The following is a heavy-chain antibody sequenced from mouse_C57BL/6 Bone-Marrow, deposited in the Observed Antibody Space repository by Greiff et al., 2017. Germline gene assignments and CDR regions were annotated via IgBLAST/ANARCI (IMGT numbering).Heavy chain of an antibody. Sequence: QVQLKESGAELARPGASVKLSCKASGYTFTSYGISWVKQRTGQGLEWIGEIYPSSGNTYYNEKFKGKATLTADKSSSTAYMELRSLTSEDSAVYFCARGQIRLRPLFAYWGQGTLVTVSA. V-gene: IGHV1-81*01. CDR1: GYTFTSYG. J-gene: IGHJ3*01. CDR2: IYPSSGNT. D-gene: IGHD3-2*02. CDR3: ARGQIRLRPLFAY.